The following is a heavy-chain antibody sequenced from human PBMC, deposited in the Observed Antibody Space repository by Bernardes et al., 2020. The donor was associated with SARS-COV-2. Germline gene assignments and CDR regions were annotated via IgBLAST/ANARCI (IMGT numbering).Heavy chain of an antibody. Sequence: GGSLRLSCAASGFSSSSYSMHWVRQAPGKGLEWVSFISGSGRHIYYADSVKGRFTISRDNANNSVFLQMNSLRAEDTAVYYCARDLTGASFWGQGTLVTVSA. D-gene: IGHD7-27*01. CDR3: ARDLTGASF. CDR1: GFSSSSYS. V-gene: IGHV3-21*01. J-gene: IGHJ4*02. CDR2: ISGSGRHI.